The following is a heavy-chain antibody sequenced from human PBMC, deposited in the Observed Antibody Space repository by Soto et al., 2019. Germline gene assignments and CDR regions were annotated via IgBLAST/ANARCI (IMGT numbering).Heavy chain of an antibody. V-gene: IGHV3-30*03. Sequence: PGGSLRLSCAASGFTFSSYGMYWVRQAPGKGLGWVAVISYDGSNKYYADSVKGRFTISRDNSKNTLYLQMNSLGAEDTAVYYCAREYCSSTSCLNWFDPWGQGTLVTVSS. CDR1: GFTFSSYG. CDR3: AREYCSSTSCLNWFDP. J-gene: IGHJ5*02. CDR2: ISYDGSNK. D-gene: IGHD2-2*01.